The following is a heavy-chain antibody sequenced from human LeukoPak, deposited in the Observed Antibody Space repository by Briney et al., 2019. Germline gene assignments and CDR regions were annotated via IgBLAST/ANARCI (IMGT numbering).Heavy chain of an antibody. CDR1: GFSLSTGGMC. J-gene: IGHJ4*02. D-gene: IGHD1-26*01. Sequence: SGLALVKPRQTLTLTCTFSGFSLSTGGMCLSWIRQPPGKSLEWLARIDWDEGKYSSPSRKTRLTNYKDTPKTQVVLTMTNMDPVDTATYYCARARSGSYLDYWGQGTLVTVSS. CDR2: IDWDEGK. CDR3: ARARSGSYLDY. V-gene: IGHV2-70*11.